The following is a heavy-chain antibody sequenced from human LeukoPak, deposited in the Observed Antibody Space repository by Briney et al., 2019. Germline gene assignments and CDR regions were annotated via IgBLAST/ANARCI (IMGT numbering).Heavy chain of an antibody. D-gene: IGHD2-21*02. V-gene: IGHV3-64*01. CDR3: ARGEPDCAGDCPYWYLDI. CDR2: ISSNGGST. J-gene: IGHJ2*01. CDR1: GFTFSSSA. Sequence: PGGALRLSCAASGFTFSSSAMHWVRQAPGKGLEYVSAISSNGGSTYYANSVKGRFTISRDNSKNTVFLQMGSLRTEDMAVYYCARGEPDCAGDCPYWYLDIWGRGTLVTVSS.